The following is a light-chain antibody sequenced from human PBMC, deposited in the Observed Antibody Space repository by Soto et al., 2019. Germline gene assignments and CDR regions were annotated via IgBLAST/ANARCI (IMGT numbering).Light chain of an antibody. CDR1: QSVDRY. Sequence: EVVLTQSPATLSLSPGERATLSCRASQSVDRYLAWYQQKPGQAPRLLIYDASNRAAGIPARFSGSGSGTDCTITISSLESEDFAVYFCQQRYNWPPITFGQGTRLEIK. V-gene: IGKV3-11*01. J-gene: IGKJ5*01. CDR2: DAS. CDR3: QQRYNWPPIT.